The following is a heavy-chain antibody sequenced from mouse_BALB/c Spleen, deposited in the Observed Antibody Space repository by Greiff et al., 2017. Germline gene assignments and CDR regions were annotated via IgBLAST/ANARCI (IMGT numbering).Heavy chain of an antibody. V-gene: IGHV1-69*02. CDR1: GYTFTSYW. Sequence: QVQLKQPGAELVKPGASVKLSCKASGYTFTSYWMHWVKQRPGQGLEWIGEIDPSDSYTNYNQKFKGKATLTVDKSSSTAYMQLSSLTSEDSAVYYCARRGVYGNYFDYWGQGTTLTVSS. CDR3: ARRGVYGNYFDY. J-gene: IGHJ2*01. CDR2: IDPSDSYT. D-gene: IGHD2-1*01.